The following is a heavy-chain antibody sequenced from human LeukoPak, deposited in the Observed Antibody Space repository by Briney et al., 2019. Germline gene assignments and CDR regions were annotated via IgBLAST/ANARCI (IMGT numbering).Heavy chain of an antibody. D-gene: IGHD4-23*01. Sequence: GGSLRLSCVASGFTFSRYWMHWGRQAPGKGLVWVSRISNDGSSTNYADSVKGRFTISRDNAESTLYLEMNSLRAEDTAVYYCVGGPWTTVVTGDFDYWGQGTLVTVSS. CDR2: ISNDGSST. CDR1: GFTFSRYW. V-gene: IGHV3-74*01. CDR3: VGGPWTTVVTGDFDY. J-gene: IGHJ4*02.